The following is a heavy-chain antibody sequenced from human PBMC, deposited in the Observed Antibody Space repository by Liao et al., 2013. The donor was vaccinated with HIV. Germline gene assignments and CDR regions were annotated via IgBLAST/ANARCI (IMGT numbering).Heavy chain of an antibody. V-gene: IGHV4-4*07. CDR2: IHTSGST. CDR3: ARGRNWGSPLDAFDI. CDR1: GGSISSYY. Sequence: QLQLQESGPGLVKPSETLSLTCTVSGGSISSYYWSWIRQPAGKGLEWIGRIHTSGSTNYNPSLKSRVTISVDTSKNQFSLKLSSVTAADTAVYYCARGRNWGSPLDAFDIWGQGTMVTVSS. J-gene: IGHJ3*02. D-gene: IGHD7-27*01.